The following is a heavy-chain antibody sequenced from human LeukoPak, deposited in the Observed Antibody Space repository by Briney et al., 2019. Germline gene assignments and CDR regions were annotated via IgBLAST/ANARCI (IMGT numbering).Heavy chain of an antibody. D-gene: IGHD2-15*01. J-gene: IGHJ6*03. V-gene: IGHV4-34*01. CDR1: GGSFSGYY. Sequence: SETLSLTCAVYGGSFSGYYWSWIRQPPGKGLEWIGEINHSGSTNYNPSLKSRVTISVDTSKNQFSLKLSSVTAADTAVYYCARRGRYCSGGSCYFGYYYYMDVWGKGTTVTISS. CDR2: INHSGST. CDR3: ARRGRYCSGGSCYFGYYYYMDV.